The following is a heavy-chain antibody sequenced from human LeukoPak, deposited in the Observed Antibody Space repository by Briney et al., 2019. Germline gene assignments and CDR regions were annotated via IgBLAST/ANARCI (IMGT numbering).Heavy chain of an antibody. V-gene: IGHV3-23*01. CDR1: GFTFSNYA. Sequence: GGSLRLSCAASGFTFSNYAMNWVRQAPGKGLEWVSAISGSGGSTYYADSVKGRFTISRDNSKNTLYLQMNSLRAEDTAVYYCAKDPARTYYDILTGYSPKGYWGQGTLVTVSS. CDR2: ISGSGGST. J-gene: IGHJ4*02. CDR3: AKDPARTYYDILTGYSPKGY. D-gene: IGHD3-9*01.